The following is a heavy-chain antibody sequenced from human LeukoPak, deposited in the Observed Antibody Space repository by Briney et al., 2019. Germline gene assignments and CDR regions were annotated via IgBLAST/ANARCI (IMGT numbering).Heavy chain of an antibody. D-gene: IGHD1-1*01. CDR3: AKGQELDDGAFES. J-gene: IGHJ4*02. V-gene: IGHV3-48*02. CDR1: GFTFSYYS. Sequence: GGSLRLSCAASGFTFSYYSMIWVRQAPGKGLEWVSYIDSRCSTIFYADSVTGRFTISRNNAKNSLYLQMNSLREEDSAIYYCAKGQELDDGAFESWGQGTLVTVSS. CDR2: IDSRCSTI.